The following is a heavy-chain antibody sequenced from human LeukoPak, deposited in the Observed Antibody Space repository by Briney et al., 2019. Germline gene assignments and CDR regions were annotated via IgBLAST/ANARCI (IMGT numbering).Heavy chain of an antibody. D-gene: IGHD2-8*02. Sequence: KAGGSLRLSCAASGFTFSDYYMSWIRQAPGKGLEWVSYISSSGSTIYYADSVKGRFTISRDNAKNSLYLQMNSLRAEDTAVYYCASTTPDSLLVFDYWGQGTLVTVSS. CDR2: ISSSGSTI. V-gene: IGHV3-11*01. CDR3: ASTTPDSLLVFDY. CDR1: GFTFSDYY. J-gene: IGHJ4*02.